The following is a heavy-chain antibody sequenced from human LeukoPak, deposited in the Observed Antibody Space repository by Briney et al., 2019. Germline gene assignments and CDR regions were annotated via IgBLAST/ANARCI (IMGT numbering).Heavy chain of an antibody. Sequence: SGPTLVKPTQTLTLTCSFSGFSLSTTSVGVGWIRQPTGKALEWLALIYWDDEERYRPSLKSRLTITKDTSKNQVVLTMINMHPVDTATYFCAHSEKKDCNGGSCYYFHSWGQGTLVTVSS. J-gene: IGHJ4*02. CDR2: IYWDDEE. CDR3: AHSEKKDCNGGSCYYFHS. V-gene: IGHV2-5*02. CDR1: GFSLSTTSVG. D-gene: IGHD2-15*01.